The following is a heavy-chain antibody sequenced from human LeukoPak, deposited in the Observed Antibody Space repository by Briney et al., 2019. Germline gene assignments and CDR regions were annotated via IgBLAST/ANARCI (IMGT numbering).Heavy chain of an antibody. CDR1: GFTFSNYW. J-gene: IGHJ6*02. Sequence: GGSLRLSCAASGFTFSNYWMHWVRQAPGEALMWVSRIKSDGSSTTYADSVKGRFTISRDNAKNTLYLQMNSLRAEDTAVYYCSRDSLSSCGGDCYSGLDVWGQGTTVTVPS. CDR2: IKSDGSST. V-gene: IGHV3-74*01. D-gene: IGHD2-21*02. CDR3: SRDSLSSCGGDCYSGLDV.